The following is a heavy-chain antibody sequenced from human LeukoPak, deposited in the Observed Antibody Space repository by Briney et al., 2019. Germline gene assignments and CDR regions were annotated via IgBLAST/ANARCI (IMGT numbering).Heavy chain of an antibody. V-gene: IGHV3-33*06. CDR3: AKGDSSDPFEY. Sequence: PGRSLRLSCAASGFTFSSYGMHWVRQAPGKGLEWVAVIWYDGSNRYYADSVKGRFTISRDNSGNTLFLQMNTLRAEGTAVYYCAKGDSSDPFEYWGLGTLVTVSS. D-gene: IGHD6-19*01. J-gene: IGHJ4*02. CDR2: IWYDGSNR. CDR1: GFTFSSYG.